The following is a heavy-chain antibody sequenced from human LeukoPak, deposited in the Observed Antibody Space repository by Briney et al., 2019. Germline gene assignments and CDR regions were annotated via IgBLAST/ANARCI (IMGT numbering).Heavy chain of an antibody. D-gene: IGHD3-10*01. CDR3: ARPYYYSSGSFPY. J-gene: IGHJ4*02. CDR2: ISSSGSTI. Sequence: PGGSLRLSCAASGFTFSDYYMSWIRQAPGKGLEWVSYISSSGSTIYYADSVKGRFTISRDNAKSSLYLQMNSLRAEDTAVYFCARPYYYSSGSFPYWGQGILVTVSS. CDR1: GFTFSDYY. V-gene: IGHV3-11*04.